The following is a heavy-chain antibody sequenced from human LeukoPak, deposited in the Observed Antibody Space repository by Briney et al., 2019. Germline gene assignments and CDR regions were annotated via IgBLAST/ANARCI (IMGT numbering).Heavy chain of an antibody. CDR3: AKDGGYYYEVYFDY. CDR2: ISGDEIWT. J-gene: IGHJ4*02. Sequence: GGSLRLSCAASGFTLSNHWMHWVRQAPGKGLVWVSRISGDEIWTSYADSVKGRFTISRDNSKNTLYLQMNSLRAEDTAVYYCAKDGGYYYEVYFDYWGQGTLVTVSS. CDR1: GFTLSNHW. D-gene: IGHD3-22*01. V-gene: IGHV3-74*01.